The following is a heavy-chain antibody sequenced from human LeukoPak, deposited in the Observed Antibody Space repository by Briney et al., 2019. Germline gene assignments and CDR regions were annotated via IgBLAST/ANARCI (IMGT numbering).Heavy chain of an antibody. Sequence: SETLSLTCTVSGGSISSSSYYWGWIRQPPGKGLEWIGSIYYSGSTYYNPSLKSRVTISVDTSKNQFSLKLSSVTAADTAVYYCARALINPVSFDYWGQGTLVTVSS. D-gene: IGHD3-10*01. V-gene: IGHV4-39*01. CDR1: GGSISSSSYY. J-gene: IGHJ4*02. CDR2: IYYSGST. CDR3: ARALINPVSFDY.